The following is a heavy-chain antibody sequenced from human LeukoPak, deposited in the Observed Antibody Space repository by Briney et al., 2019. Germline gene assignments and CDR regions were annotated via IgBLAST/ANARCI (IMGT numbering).Heavy chain of an antibody. D-gene: IGHD1-26*01. CDR3: ATTQSGSFRDAFDL. J-gene: IGHJ3*01. CDR1: GGSVRDSSFY. Sequence: PSETLSLTCTVSGGSVRDSSFYWGWLRQPPGKGLEWIGDIYFTGSTYYNPSVKSRVTMSLDTSKNQVSLKLSSVTAADTAVYYCATTQSGSFRDAFDLWGQGTMVTVSS. CDR2: IYFTGST. V-gene: IGHV4-39*07.